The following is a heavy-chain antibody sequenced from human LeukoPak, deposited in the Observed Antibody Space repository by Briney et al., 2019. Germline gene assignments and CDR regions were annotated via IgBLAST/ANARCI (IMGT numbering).Heavy chain of an antibody. CDR1: GDSISTSSYY. CDR3: ARVVTSGYYMLDD. V-gene: IGHV4-39*02. Sequence: SETLSLTCSVSGDSISTSSYYWGWIRQPPGKGLEWIGTIYYSGSTYYNPSLTSRVTISVDTSRNHFSLNLRSVTAADTAVYYCARVVTSGYYMLDDWGQGTLVTVSS. D-gene: IGHD3-3*01. CDR2: IYYSGST. J-gene: IGHJ4*02.